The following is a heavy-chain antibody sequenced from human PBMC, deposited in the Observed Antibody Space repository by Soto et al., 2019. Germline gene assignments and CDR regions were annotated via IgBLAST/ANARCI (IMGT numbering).Heavy chain of an antibody. CDR3: VKNSGGFNT. Sequence: QFLQSGGGLVQPGGSLTLSCAASGFTFGTTDMSWVRQAPGEGLEWVSTIDGSGGITYYADSVKGRFTISRDNSRNTVYLQMNSRRGDDTALYYCVKNSGGFNTWGQGALVTVSS. D-gene: IGHD3-10*01. CDR2: IDGSGGIT. J-gene: IGHJ5*02. V-gene: IGHV3-23*01. CDR1: GFTFGTTD.